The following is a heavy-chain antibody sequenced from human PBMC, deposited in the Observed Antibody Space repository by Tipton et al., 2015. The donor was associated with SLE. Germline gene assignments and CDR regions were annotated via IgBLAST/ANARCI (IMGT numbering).Heavy chain of an antibody. Sequence: LRLSCAASGFTFNRYAVHWVRQAPGKGLEWVAVISYDGSDKYHADSVKGRFTISRDNSKNTLYLQMNSLRAEDTAVYYCARDQQITGGAFDIWGQGTMVTVS. V-gene: IGHV3-30*04. CDR1: GFTFNRYA. D-gene: IGHD7-27*01. J-gene: IGHJ3*02. CDR3: ARDQQITGGAFDI. CDR2: ISYDGSDK.